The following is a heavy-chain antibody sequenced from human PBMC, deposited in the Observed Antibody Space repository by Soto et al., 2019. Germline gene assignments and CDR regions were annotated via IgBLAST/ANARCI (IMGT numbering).Heavy chain of an antibody. CDR1: GFTFGDYG. CDR3: TRERWDYGDPTWYFDL. D-gene: IGHD4-17*01. Sequence: EVQLVDSGGGLVRPGRSLRLSCSTSGFTFGDYGMTWFRQAPGKGLEWVGLIRSKSYGKTTEYAASATDRFTISRDDSKRIAYLQMNSLKADDTAVYYCTRERWDYGDPTWYFDLWGRGTLVTVSS. CDR2: IRSKSYGKTT. V-gene: IGHV3-49*05. J-gene: IGHJ2*01.